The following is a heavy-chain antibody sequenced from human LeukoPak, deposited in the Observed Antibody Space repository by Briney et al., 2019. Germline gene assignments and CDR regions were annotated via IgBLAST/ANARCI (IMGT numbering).Heavy chain of an antibody. Sequence: GGSLRLSXAASGFTFSSYSMNWVRQAPGKGLEWVSSISSSSSYIYYADSGKGRFTISRDNAKNSLYLQMNSLRAEDTAVYYCARDLEYSYAPIWGQGTLVTVSS. J-gene: IGHJ4*02. CDR2: ISSSSSYI. CDR3: ARDLEYSYAPI. D-gene: IGHD5-18*01. V-gene: IGHV3-21*01. CDR1: GFTFSSYS.